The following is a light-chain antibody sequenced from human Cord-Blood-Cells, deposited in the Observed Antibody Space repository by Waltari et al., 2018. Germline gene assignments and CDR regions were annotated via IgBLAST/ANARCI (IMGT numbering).Light chain of an antibody. J-gene: IGKJ4*01. CDR3: QQYDNLPPLT. CDR2: DAS. V-gene: IGKV1-33*01. CDR1: QDISNY. Sequence: DIQMTQSPSSLSASVGARVTITCQASQDISNYLNWYQQKPGKAPKLLIYDASNLETGVPSRFSGSGSGTELTCTISSLQPEDIATYYCQQYDNLPPLTFGGGTKVEIK.